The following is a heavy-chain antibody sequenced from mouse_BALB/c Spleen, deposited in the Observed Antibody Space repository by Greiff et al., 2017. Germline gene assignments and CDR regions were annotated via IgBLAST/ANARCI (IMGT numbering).Heavy chain of an antibody. CDR3: ARGDYYYGSSDY. CDR1: GYSITSDYA. D-gene: IGHD1-1*01. Sequence: DVQLQESGPGLVKPSQSLSLTCTVTGYSITSDYAWYWIRQFPGNKLEWMGYISYSGSTSYNPPLKSRISITRDTSKNQFFLQLNSVTTEDTATYYCARGDYYYGSSDYWGQGTTLTVSS. CDR2: ISYSGST. V-gene: IGHV3-2*02. J-gene: IGHJ2*01.